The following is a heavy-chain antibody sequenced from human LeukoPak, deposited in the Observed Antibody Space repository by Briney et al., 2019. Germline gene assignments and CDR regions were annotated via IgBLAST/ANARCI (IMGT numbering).Heavy chain of an antibody. CDR1: GGSFSGYY. V-gene: IGHV4-34*01. Sequence: SETLSLTCAVYGGSFSGYYWSWIRQPPGKGLEWIGEINHSGSTNYNPSLKSRVTISVDTSKNQFSLKLSSVTAADTAVYYCARGLTVGYDSSGYYPIYYYYYMDVWGKGTTVTVSS. J-gene: IGHJ6*03. D-gene: IGHD3-22*01. CDR3: ARGLTVGYDSSGYYPIYYYYYMDV. CDR2: INHSGST.